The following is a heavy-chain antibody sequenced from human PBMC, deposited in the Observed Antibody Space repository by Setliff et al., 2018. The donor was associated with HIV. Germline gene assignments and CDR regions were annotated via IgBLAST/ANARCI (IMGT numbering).Heavy chain of an antibody. CDR3: ARDYLYYNMYNGSPVYGMDV. D-gene: IGHD3-10*01. Sequence: GGSLRLSCAASGFTFSNAWMSWVRQAPGKGLEWVAKIKQDGSEKYYVDSVKGRLTISRDNAKNSLYLQMNSLRAEDTAMYYCARDYLYYNMYNGSPVYGMDVWGQGTTVTVSS. V-gene: IGHV3-7*01. CDR1: GFTFSNAW. J-gene: IGHJ6*02. CDR2: IKQDGSEK.